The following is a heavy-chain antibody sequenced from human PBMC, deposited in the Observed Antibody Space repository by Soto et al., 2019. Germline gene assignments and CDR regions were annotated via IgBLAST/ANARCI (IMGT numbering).Heavy chain of an antibody. CDR3: AKEEGSFRGGSFDY. Sequence: EVQLLESGGGLVQPGGSLRLSCAASGFTFSSYAMSWVRQAPGKGLEWVSAISGRGGNTYYADSVKGRFTISRDNSKNTLYLKMNSLRAEDRAVYYCAKEEGSFRGGSFDYWGQGTLVTVSS. D-gene: IGHD3-16*02. V-gene: IGHV3-23*01. CDR2: ISGRGGNT. CDR1: GFTFSSYA. J-gene: IGHJ4*02.